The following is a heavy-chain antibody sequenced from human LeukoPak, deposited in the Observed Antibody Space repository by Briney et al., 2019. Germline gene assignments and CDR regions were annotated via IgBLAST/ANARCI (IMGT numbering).Heavy chain of an antibody. V-gene: IGHV3-11*04. D-gene: IGHD6-19*01. CDR3: ARDLGSYSSGWYMGFDY. Sequence: GGSLRLSCAASGFTFSDYYMSWIRQAPGKGLGWVSYISSSGDTINYADSVKGRFTVSRDNAKNSLYLQMNSLRAEDTAIYYCARDLGSYSSGWYMGFDYWGQGTLVTVSS. CDR1: GFTFSDYY. CDR2: ISSSGDTI. J-gene: IGHJ4*02.